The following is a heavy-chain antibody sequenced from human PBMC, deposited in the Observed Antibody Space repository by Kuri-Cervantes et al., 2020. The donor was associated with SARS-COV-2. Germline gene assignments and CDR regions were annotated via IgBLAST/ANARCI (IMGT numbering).Heavy chain of an antibody. D-gene: IGHD1-26*01. CDR1: GFTFSSYA. V-gene: IGHV3-30*07. Sequence: GGSLRLSCAASGFTFSSYAMHWVRQAPGKGLEWVAVISYDGSNKYYADSVKGRFTISRDNSKNTVYLQMNGLRADDTAIYYCASNLAPVGATSYWGQGTLVTVSS. CDR3: ASNLAPVGATSY. CDR2: ISYDGSNK. J-gene: IGHJ4*02.